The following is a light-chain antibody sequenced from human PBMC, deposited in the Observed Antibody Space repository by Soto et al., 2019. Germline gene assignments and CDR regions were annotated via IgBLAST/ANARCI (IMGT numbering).Light chain of an antibody. CDR2: GAS. CDR3: QQRSNWPT. V-gene: IGKV3-11*01. Sequence: EIVMTQSPGTLSLSPGERATLSCRASQSVSSRLAWYQQKPGQAPRLLISGASSRATGIPARFSGSGSGTDFTLTISSLESEDFAIYYCQQRSNWPTFAQGTRLEIK. CDR1: QSVSSR. J-gene: IGKJ5*01.